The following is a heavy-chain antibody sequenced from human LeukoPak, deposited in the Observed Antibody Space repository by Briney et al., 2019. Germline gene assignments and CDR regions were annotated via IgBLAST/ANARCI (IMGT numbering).Heavy chain of an antibody. Sequence: PSETLSLTCTVSGGSISSSSYYWGWIRQPPGKGLEWIGSIYYSGSTYYNPSLKSRVTISVDTSKNQLSLKLSSVTAADTAVYYCARHLYSGSYFFDYYYGMDVWGQGTTVTVSS. CDR2: IYYSGST. CDR1: GGSISSSSYY. V-gene: IGHV4-39*01. D-gene: IGHD1-26*01. J-gene: IGHJ6*02. CDR3: ARHLYSGSYFFDYYYGMDV.